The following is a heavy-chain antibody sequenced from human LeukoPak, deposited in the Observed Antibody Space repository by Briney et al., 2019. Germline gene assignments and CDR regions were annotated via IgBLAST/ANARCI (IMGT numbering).Heavy chain of an antibody. CDR3: ARDSNYGWFDP. Sequence: PSETLSLTCAVYGGSFSGYYWSWIRQPPGKGLDWIGEINHSGSTNYNPSLKSRVTISVDTSKNQFSLKLSSVTAADTAVYYCARDSNYGWFDPWGQGTLVTVSS. CDR2: INHSGST. V-gene: IGHV4-34*01. D-gene: IGHD4-11*01. J-gene: IGHJ5*02. CDR1: GGSFSGYY.